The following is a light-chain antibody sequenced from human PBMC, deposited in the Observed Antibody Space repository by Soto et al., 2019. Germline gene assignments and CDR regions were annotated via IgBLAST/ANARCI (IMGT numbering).Light chain of an antibody. Sequence: EIVMTQSPATLSVSPGERATLSCRASQSISSKLAWYQQKPGQAPRLLIYGASTRATGIPVRFSGSGSGTAFTLTITSLQSEDFGVYSCQEYNNWHPITFGGGTKVEIK. CDR2: GAS. CDR3: QEYNNWHPIT. V-gene: IGKV3-15*01. CDR1: QSISSK. J-gene: IGKJ4*01.